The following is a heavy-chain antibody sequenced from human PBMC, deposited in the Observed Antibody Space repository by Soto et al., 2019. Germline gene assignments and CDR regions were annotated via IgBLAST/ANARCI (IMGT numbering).Heavy chain of an antibody. J-gene: IGHJ4*02. CDR1: GFTFSSYA. D-gene: IGHD2-15*01. CDR2: ISGSGGST. Sequence: VGSLRLSCAASGFTFSSYAMSWVRQAPGKGLEWVSAISGSGGSTYYADSVKGRFTISRDNSKNTLYLQMNSLRAEDTAVYYCAKAKHGYCSGGSCYSHFDYWGQGTLVTVSS. CDR3: AKAKHGYCSGGSCYSHFDY. V-gene: IGHV3-23*01.